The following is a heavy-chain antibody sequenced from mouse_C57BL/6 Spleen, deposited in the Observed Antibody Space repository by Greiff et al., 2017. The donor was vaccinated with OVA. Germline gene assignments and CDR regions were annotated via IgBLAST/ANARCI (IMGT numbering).Heavy chain of an antibody. J-gene: IGHJ1*03. CDR1: GYTFTSYW. Sequence: QVQLQQPGAELVMPGASVKLSCKASGYTFTSYWMHWVKQRPGQGLEWIGEIDPSDSYTNYNQQFKGKSTLTVDKSSSTAYMQLSSLTSEDSAVYYCARRYYGSSYPYWYFDVWGTGTTVTVSS. D-gene: IGHD1-1*01. V-gene: IGHV1-69*01. CDR2: IDPSDSYT. CDR3: ARRYYGSSYPYWYFDV.